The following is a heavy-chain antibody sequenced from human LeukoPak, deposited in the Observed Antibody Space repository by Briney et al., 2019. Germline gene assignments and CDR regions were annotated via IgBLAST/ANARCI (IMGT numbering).Heavy chain of an antibody. J-gene: IGHJ6*02. CDR2: TVSEIDGGTT. V-gene: IGHV3-15*04. Sequence: GGSLRLSCAASGFTFSSYSMNWVRQVPGKGLEWVGQTVSEIDGGTTDYATPVKGRFTISRDDSKSTLYLQMNSLKIEDTAVYYCTTDEDWNYARKDVWGQGATVIVSS. CDR3: TTDEDWNYARKDV. CDR1: GFTFSSYS. D-gene: IGHD1-7*01.